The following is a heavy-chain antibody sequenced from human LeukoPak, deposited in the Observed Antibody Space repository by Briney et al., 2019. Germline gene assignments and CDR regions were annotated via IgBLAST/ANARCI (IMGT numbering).Heavy chain of an antibody. CDR2: IVVGSGNT. CDR1: GFTFTSSA. CDR3: AAPHKTYSSGWYLCYYGMDV. V-gene: IGHV1-58*01. D-gene: IGHD6-19*01. Sequence: ASVKVSCKASGFTFTSSAVQWVRQARGQRLEWIGWIVVGSGNTNYAQKFQERVTITRDMSTSTAYMELSSLRSEDTAVYYCAAPHKTYSSGWYLCYYGMDVWGQGTTVTVSS. J-gene: IGHJ6*02.